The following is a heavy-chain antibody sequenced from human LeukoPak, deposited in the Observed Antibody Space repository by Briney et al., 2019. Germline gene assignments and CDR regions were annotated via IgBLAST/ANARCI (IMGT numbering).Heavy chain of an antibody. D-gene: IGHD3-22*01. CDR2: VDPNGGRT. CDR1: GYTVTNYY. CDR3: ARDQYYFDSSGYLRHFDY. V-gene: IGHV1-46*01. Sequence: ASVKVSCKASGYTVTNYYIHWVRQAPGQGLEWMGIVDPNGGRTIYSRKFRGRVDMTGDTSTRTVYMELSSLRSEDTAVYFCARDQYYFDSSGYLRHFDYWGQGTLVTVSP. J-gene: IGHJ4*02.